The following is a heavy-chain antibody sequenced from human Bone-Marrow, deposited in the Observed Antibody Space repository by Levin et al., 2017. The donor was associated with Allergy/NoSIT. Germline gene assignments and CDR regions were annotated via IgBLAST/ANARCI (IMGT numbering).Heavy chain of an antibody. J-gene: IGHJ3*01. CDR2: ISSGGATM. V-gene: IGHV3-48*03. CDR3: ARGAVGTDVGSLDL. CDR1: GFTFSIYE. Sequence: GGSLRLSCAPSGFTFSIYEMNWVRQAPGKGPEWLSYISSGGATMYYADSVKGRFTISRDRSLYLQIDSLRAEDTAIYYCARGAVGTDVGSLDLWGRGTMVTVSS. D-gene: IGHD4-23*01.